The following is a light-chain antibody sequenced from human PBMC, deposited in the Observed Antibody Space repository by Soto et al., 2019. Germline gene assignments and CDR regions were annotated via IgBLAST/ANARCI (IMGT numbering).Light chain of an antibody. V-gene: IGKV3-20*01. Sequence: EIVLTQSPGTLSLSPGERATLSCRASQSVSSSYLAWYQQKPGQAPRLIIYGASDRATGIPDRFSGSGSGTDFTLTSSRLEPEYFAVYYCQQYGSSPYTFGQGTKLEIK. CDR1: QSVSSSY. J-gene: IGKJ2*01. CDR2: GAS. CDR3: QQYGSSPYT.